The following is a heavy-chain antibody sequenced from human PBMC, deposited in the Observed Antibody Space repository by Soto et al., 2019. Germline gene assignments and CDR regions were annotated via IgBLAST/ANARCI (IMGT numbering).Heavy chain of an antibody. CDR3: ARGFYGYDY. J-gene: IGHJ4*02. Sequence: LSLTCTVSGGSISSYYWSWIRQPPGKGLEWIGYIYYSGSTNYNPSLKSRVTISVDTSKNQFSLKLSSVTAADTAVYYCARGFYGYDYWGQGTLVTVSS. CDR1: GGSISSYY. D-gene: IGHD5-18*01. V-gene: IGHV4-59*01. CDR2: IYYSGST.